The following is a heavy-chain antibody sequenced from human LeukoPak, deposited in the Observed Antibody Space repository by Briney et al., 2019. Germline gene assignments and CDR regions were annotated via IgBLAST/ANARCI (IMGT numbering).Heavy chain of an antibody. CDR2: ISAYNGNT. V-gene: IGHV1-18*01. J-gene: IGHJ5*02. CDR3: ARVRRSGELLDAGRYNWFDP. D-gene: IGHD1-26*01. Sequence: ASVKVSCKASGYTFTSYGISWVRQAPGQGLEWMGWISAYNGNTNYAQKLQGRVTMTRDTSTSTVYMALSSLRSGDTAVYYCARVRRSGELLDAGRYNWFDPWGQGTLVTVSS. CDR1: GYTFTSYG.